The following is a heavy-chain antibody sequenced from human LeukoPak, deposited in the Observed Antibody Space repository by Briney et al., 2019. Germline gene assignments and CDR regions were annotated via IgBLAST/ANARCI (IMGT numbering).Heavy chain of an antibody. CDR3: ARVNDYDSGSLYRPIDY. CDR2: IKQDGNEK. D-gene: IGHD3-10*01. V-gene: IGHV3-7*01. CDR1: GFTFSRYW. Sequence: PGGSLRLSCAASGFTFSRYWMSWVRQAPGKGLEWVANIKQDGNEKYYVDSVKGRFTISRDNAKNSLYLQMSSLRAEDTAVYSCARVNDYDSGSLYRPIDYWGQGTLVTVSS. J-gene: IGHJ4*02.